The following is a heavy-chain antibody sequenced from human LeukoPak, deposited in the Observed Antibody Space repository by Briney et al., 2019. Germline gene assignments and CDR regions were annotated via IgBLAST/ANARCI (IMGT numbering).Heavy chain of an antibody. V-gene: IGHV3-23*01. J-gene: IGHJ4*02. D-gene: IGHD3-22*01. Sequence: PGGSLRLSCAASGFTFNIYWMSWVRQAPGKGLEWVSAISGSGGSTYYADSVKGRFTISRDNSKNTLYLQMNSLRAEDTAVYYCAKDLYDSSGYFDYWGQGTLVTVSS. CDR1: GFTFNIYW. CDR2: ISGSGGST. CDR3: AKDLYDSSGYFDY.